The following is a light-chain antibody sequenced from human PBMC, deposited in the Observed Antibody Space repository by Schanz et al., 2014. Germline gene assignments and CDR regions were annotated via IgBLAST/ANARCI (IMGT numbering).Light chain of an antibody. V-gene: IGKV3-15*01. J-gene: IGKJ3*01. CDR3: QQYGRSPIFT. CDR2: AAS. CDR1: QSVDNK. Sequence: EIVMTQSPATLSVSPGEGATLSCRATQSVDNKLAWYQQKPGQAPRLLISAASTRATGIPARFSGSGSGTDFTLTISRLEPEDFAVYYCQQYGRSPIFTFGPGTKVDIK.